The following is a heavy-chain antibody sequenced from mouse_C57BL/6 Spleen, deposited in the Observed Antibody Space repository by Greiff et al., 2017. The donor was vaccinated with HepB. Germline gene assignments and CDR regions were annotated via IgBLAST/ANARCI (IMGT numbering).Heavy chain of an antibody. CDR2: FTMYSDAT. Sequence: LMESGAELVRPGSSVKLSCKDSYFAFMASAMHWVKQRPGHGLEWIGSFTMYSDATEYSENLKGKATLTANTSSITAYMELSSLTSEDSAVYYCALRYYGSTPYYAMDYWGQGTSVTVSS. D-gene: IGHD1-1*01. CDR3: ALRYYGSTPYYAMDY. J-gene: IGHJ4*01. CDR1: YFAFMASA. V-gene: IGHV1-49*01.